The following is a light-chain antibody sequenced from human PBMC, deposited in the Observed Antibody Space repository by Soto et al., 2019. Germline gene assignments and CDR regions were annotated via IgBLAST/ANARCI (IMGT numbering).Light chain of an antibody. V-gene: IGKV3-20*01. CDR1: QSVSNNY. CDR2: DAS. CDR3: HQYGSSPLT. J-gene: IGKJ1*01. Sequence: EIVLTQSPGTLSLSPGERATLSCRASQSVSNNYLAWYQQKPGQAPRLLIYDASSRATGIPDRFSGSGSGTDFTLTISRLEPEDFAVYYCHQYGSSPLTFGQGTKVDIK.